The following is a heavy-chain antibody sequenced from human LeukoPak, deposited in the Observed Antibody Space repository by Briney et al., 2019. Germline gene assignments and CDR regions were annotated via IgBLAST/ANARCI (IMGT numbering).Heavy chain of an antibody. CDR2: IYPGDSDT. CDR3: ARLGSNYVSALDY. D-gene: IGHD4-11*01. V-gene: IGHV5-51*01. CDR1: GYRFTSYW. Sequence: GESLKISCKGSGYRFTSYWIGWVRQMPGKGLEWMGIIYPGDSDTRYSPSFQGQVTMSADKSISTAYLQWRSLKASDTAMYYCARLGSNYVSALDYWGQGTLVTVSS. J-gene: IGHJ4*02.